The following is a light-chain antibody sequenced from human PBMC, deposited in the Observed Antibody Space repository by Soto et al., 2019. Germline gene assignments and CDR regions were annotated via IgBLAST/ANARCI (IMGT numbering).Light chain of an antibody. J-gene: IGKJ1*01. V-gene: IGKV1-5*03. Sequence: SILSASVGDRVTITCRASQSISSWLAWYQQKPGKAPNLLIHKASHLESGVPSRFSGSGSGTEFSLTISSLQPDDFATYYCQQYNYFWAFGQGTKVDIK. CDR3: QQYNYFWA. CDR1: QSISSW. CDR2: KAS.